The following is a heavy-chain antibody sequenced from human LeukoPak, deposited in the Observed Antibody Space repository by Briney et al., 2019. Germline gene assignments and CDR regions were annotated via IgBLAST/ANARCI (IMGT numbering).Heavy chain of an antibody. Sequence: PSETLSLTCAVSDDSFSSYCWTWIRQPPGKGLEWIGYISYIGSTNYNPSLKSRVTISIATSRNQFSLRLSSVTAADTAVYYCARDLVTVTKGFDIWGQGTMVSVSS. CDR3: ARDLVTVTKGFDI. J-gene: IGHJ3*02. CDR1: DDSFSSYC. D-gene: IGHD4-17*01. CDR2: ISYIGST. V-gene: IGHV4-59*01.